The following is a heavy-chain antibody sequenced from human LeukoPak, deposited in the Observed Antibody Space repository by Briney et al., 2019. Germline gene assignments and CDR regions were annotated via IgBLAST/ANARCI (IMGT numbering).Heavy chain of an antibody. D-gene: IGHD5-18*01. V-gene: IGHV1-18*01. J-gene: IGHJ4*02. Sequence: ASVKVSCKASGYTFTSYGISWVRQAPGQGLEWMGWISAYNGNTNYAQKFQGRVTMTRNTSISTAYMELSSLRSEDTAVYYCARVRVDTAMVTIRDYWGQGTLVTVSS. CDR1: GYTFTSYG. CDR2: ISAYNGNT. CDR3: ARVRVDTAMVTIRDY.